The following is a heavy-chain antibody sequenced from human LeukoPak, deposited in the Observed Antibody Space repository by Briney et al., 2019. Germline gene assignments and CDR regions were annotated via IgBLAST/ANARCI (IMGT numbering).Heavy chain of an antibody. CDR2: IYHSGST. V-gene: IGHV4-38-2*02. CDR3: ARGIAAAETGY. J-gene: IGHJ4*02. D-gene: IGHD6-13*01. Sequence: PSETLSLTCTVSGYSISSGYYWGWIRQPPGKGLEWIGSIYHSGSTYYNPSLKSRVTISVDTSKNQFSLKLSSVTAADTAVYYCARGIAAAETGYWGQGTLVTVSS. CDR1: GYSISSGYY.